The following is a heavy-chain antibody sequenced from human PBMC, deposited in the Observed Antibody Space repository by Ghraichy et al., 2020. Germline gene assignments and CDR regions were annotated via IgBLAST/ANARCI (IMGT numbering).Heavy chain of an antibody. J-gene: IGHJ6*02. CDR1: GYTFTSYG. CDR2: ISAYNGNT. CDR3: ARDDYYGSGSYYSYYYGMDV. Sequence: ALVKVSCKASGYTFTSYGISWVRQAPGQGLEWMGWISAYNGNTNYAQKLQGRVTMTTDTSTSTAYMELRSLRSDDTAVYYCARDDYYGSGSYYSYYYGMDVWGQGTTVTVSS. D-gene: IGHD3-10*01. V-gene: IGHV1-18*01.